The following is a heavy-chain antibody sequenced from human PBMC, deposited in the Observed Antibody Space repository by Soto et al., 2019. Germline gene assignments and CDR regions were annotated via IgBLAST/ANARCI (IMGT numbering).Heavy chain of an antibody. V-gene: IGHV1-18*01. D-gene: IGHD1-1*01. CDR2: ISAHKGNT. CDR3: ARARYGDY. J-gene: IGHJ4*02. CDR1: GYTFTSYG. Sequence: QVHLVQSGAEVKKPGASVKVSCKASGYTFTSYGITWVRQAPGQGLEWMGWISAHKGNTDYAQKLQGRVIVTRDTSTSTAYMELRSLISDDTAVYYCARARYGDYWGQGALVTVSS.